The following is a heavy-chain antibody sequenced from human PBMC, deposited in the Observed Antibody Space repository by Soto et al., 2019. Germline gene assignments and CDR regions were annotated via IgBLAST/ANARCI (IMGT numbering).Heavy chain of an antibody. CDR1: GDSVSSNSAA. CDR3: ARDRPVYSSGRGYFDY. CDR2: TYYRPKWYN. D-gene: IGHD6-19*01. J-gene: IGHJ4*02. V-gene: IGHV6-1*01. Sequence: SQTLSLTCAISGDSVSSNSAAWNWIRQSPSRGLEWLGRTYYRPKWYNDYAVSVKSRITINPDTSKNQFSLQLNSVTPEDTAVYYCARDRPVYSSGRGYFDYWGQGTLVTVSS.